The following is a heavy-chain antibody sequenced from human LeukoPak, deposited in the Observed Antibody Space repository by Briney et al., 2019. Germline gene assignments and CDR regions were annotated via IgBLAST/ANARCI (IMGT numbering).Heavy chain of an antibody. J-gene: IGHJ5*02. D-gene: IGHD4-11*01. CDR1: GGSISSYY. CDR2: IYYSGST. CDR3: ARGYIPPTTFDP. Sequence: PSQTLSLTCTVSGGSISSYYWSWIRQPPGKGVEWIGYIYYSGSTNYNPSLKSRVTISVDTSKNQFSLKLSSVTAADTAVYYCARGYIPPTTFDPWGQGTLVTVSS. V-gene: IGHV4-59*01.